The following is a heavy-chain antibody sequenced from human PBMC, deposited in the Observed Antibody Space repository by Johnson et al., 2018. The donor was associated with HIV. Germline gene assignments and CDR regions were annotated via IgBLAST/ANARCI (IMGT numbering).Heavy chain of an antibody. V-gene: IGHV3-66*01. J-gene: IGHJ3*02. CDR1: GLTFSNYW. CDR2: IYSGGTT. Sequence: VQLVESGGDLVQPGGSLRLSCAASGLTFSNYWMSWVRQAPGKGLEWVSVIYSGGTTYYADSVKGRFTVSRDNSKNTMYLQMNSLRAEDTAVYYCARWQQLATDAFDIWGQGTTVTVSS. CDR3: ARWQQLATDAFDI. D-gene: IGHD6-13*01.